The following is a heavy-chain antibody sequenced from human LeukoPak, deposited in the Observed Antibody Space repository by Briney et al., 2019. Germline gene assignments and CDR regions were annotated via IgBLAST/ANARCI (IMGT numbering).Heavy chain of an antibody. J-gene: IGHJ4*02. V-gene: IGHV1-8*01. CDR2: MNPNSGNT. CDR1: GYTFTGYD. CDR3: SRGEVDGPDFDY. Sequence: ASVKVSCKASGYTFTGYDINWVRQATGQGLEWMGWMNPNSGNTGYAQKFQGRVTMTRDTSISTAYMELSRLTSDDMAVYYCSRGEVDGPDFDYWGQGTLVTVSS.